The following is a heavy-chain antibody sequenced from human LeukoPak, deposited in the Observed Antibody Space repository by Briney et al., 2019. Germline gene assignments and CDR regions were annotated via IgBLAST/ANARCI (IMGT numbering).Heavy chain of an antibody. D-gene: IGHD3-22*01. CDR1: GFTFSSYA. CDR3: ARERGEYYYDSSGHYLGPDFDY. J-gene: IGHJ4*02. V-gene: IGHV3-30-3*01. CDR2: ISYDGSNK. Sequence: GGSLRLSCAASGFTFSSYAMHWVRQAPGKGLEWVAVISYDGSNKYYADSVKGRFTISRDNAKNSLYLQMNSLRDEDTAVYYCARERGEYYYDSSGHYLGPDFDYWGQGTLVTVSS.